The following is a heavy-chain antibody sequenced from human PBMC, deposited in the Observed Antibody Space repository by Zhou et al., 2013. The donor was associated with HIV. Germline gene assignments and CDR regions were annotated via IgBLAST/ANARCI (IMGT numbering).Heavy chain of an antibody. Sequence: QVQLVQSGAEVKKPGASVKVSCKASGYTFTSSGISWVRQAPGQGLEWMGWIGVDNDNTNYAQKFQGRVTITADESTSTAYMELSSLRSEDTAVYYCASPGPYDSSGYYPIHYQFDYWGQGTLVTVSS. CDR3: ASPGPYDSSGYYPIHYQFDY. J-gene: IGHJ4*02. CDR2: IGVDNDNT. CDR1: GYTFTSSG. V-gene: IGHV1-18*01. D-gene: IGHD3-22*01.